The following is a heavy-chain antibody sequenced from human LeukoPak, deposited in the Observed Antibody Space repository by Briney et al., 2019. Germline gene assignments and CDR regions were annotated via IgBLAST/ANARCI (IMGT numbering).Heavy chain of an antibody. J-gene: IGHJ4*02. CDR1: GGSISSYY. CDR2: IYYSGST. V-gene: IGHV4-59*01. CDR3: ARVITMVRGVKQYYFDY. Sequence: TSETLSLTCTVSGGSISSYYWSWIRQPPGKGLEWIGYIYYSGSTNYNPSLKSRVTISVDTSKNQFSLKLSSVTAADTAVYYCARVITMVRGVKQYYFDYWGQGTLVTVSS. D-gene: IGHD3-10*01.